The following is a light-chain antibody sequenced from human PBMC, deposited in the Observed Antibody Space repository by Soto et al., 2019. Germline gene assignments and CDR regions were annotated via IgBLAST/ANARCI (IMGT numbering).Light chain of an antibody. J-gene: IGKJ1*01. CDR2: GAS. V-gene: IGKV1-5*01. Sequence: DIQLTQSPPTLSASVGDRVTITCRASQSIRYYLAWYQQMPGKAPKLLIYGASSLQSGVPSRFSGSGSGTEFTLTIISLQPDDFATYFCQHHNSYSQTFGQGNKVDIK. CDR1: QSIRYY. CDR3: QHHNSYSQT.